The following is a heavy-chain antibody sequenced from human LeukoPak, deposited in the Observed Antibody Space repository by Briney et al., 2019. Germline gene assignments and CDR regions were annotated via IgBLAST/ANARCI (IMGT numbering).Heavy chain of an antibody. V-gene: IGHV3-21*01. J-gene: IGHJ4*02. D-gene: IGHD5-18*01. CDR1: GFTFSSYS. CDR2: ISSSSSYI. Sequence: PGGSLRLSCAASGFTFSSYSMNWVRQAPWKGLEWVSSISSSSSYIYYADSVKGRFTISRDNAKNSLYLQMNSLRAEDTAVYYCARSARGYSYGLTDYWGQGTLVTVSS. CDR3: ARSARGYSYGLTDY.